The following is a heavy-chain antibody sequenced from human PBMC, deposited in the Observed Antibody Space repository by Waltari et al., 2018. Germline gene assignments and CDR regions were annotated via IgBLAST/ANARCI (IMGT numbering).Heavy chain of an antibody. J-gene: IGHJ4*02. CDR3: ARYPERAVAGAFDY. V-gene: IGHV4-34*01. CDR1: GGSFSGYY. D-gene: IGHD6-19*01. CDR2: INHSGST. Sequence: QVQLQQWGAGLLTPSETLSLTCAVYGGSFSGYYWSWIRQPPGKGLEWIGEINHSGSTNYNPSLKSRVTISVDTSKNQFSLKLSSVTAADTAVYYCARYPERAVAGAFDYWGQGTLVTVSS.